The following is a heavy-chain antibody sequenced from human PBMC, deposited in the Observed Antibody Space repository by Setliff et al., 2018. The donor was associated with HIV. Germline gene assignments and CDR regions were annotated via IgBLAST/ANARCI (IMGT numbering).Heavy chain of an antibody. D-gene: IGHD3-3*01. Sequence: PSETLSLTCTVSGGSISSYYWSWIRQPPGKGLEWIGNIYSSGSTNYNPSLKSRVTMTRDTSINTAFMELNSLRSDDTAVYYCARLFYDYWSGFYSGDYWGQGTLVTVS. CDR3: ARLFYDYWSGFYSGDY. CDR1: GGSISSYY. J-gene: IGHJ4*02. V-gene: IGHV4-4*08. CDR2: IYSSGST.